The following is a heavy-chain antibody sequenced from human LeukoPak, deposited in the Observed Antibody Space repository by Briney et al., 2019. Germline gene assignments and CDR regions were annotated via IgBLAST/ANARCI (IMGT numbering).Heavy chain of an antibody. D-gene: IGHD3-9*01. CDR2: IKQDGSEK. CDR1: GFTFSSYC. V-gene: IGHV3-7*01. CDR3: ARDLSYDILTGYYQGNYYFDY. Sequence: GGSLRLSCAASGFTFSSYCMSWVRQAPGKRLECVADIKQDGSEKYYVDSAKGRFTISRDNAKNTLYLQMNSLRAEDTAVYYCARDLSYDILTGYYQGNYYFDYWGQGTLVTVSS. J-gene: IGHJ4*02.